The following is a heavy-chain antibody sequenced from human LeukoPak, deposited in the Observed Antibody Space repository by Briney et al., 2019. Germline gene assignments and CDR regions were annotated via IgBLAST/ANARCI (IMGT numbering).Heavy chain of an antibody. CDR1: GDSISSGYY. CDR2: VYYSGST. CDR3: AGTMVRGVYAHFDY. V-gene: IGHV4-59*08. J-gene: IGHJ4*02. Sequence: SQTQSLTCTLSGDSISSGYYRGSIRQPPGTGLDLIGYVYYSGSTNFNPRLKSRVTISVDTSKNQFSLMLSAVTAAYTAVYYCAGTMVRGVYAHFDYWGQGTLVTVSS. D-gene: IGHD3-10*01.